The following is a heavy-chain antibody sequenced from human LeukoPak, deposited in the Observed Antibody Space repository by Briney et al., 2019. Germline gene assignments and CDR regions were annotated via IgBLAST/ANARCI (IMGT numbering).Heavy chain of an antibody. Sequence: GASVKVSCKASGYTFTSYGISWVRQAPGQGLEWMGWISAYNGNTNYAQKLQGRVTMTTDTSTSTAYMELRSLRSDDTAVYYCARVGDYDFWSGYRQTPIDYWGQGTLVTVSS. CDR3: ARVGDYDFWSGYRQTPIDY. D-gene: IGHD3-3*01. V-gene: IGHV1-18*01. J-gene: IGHJ4*02. CDR1: GYTFTSYG. CDR2: ISAYNGNT.